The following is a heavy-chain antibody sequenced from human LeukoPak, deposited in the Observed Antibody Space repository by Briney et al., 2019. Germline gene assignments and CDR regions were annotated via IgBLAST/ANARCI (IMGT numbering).Heavy chain of an antibody. CDR1: GYNFNTFW. V-gene: IGHV5-51*01. CDR3: ARPDSSSWHFDY. J-gene: IGHJ4*02. D-gene: IGHD6-13*01. CDR2: IYPGDSDT. Sequence: GESLKISCEGSGYNFNTFWIGWVRQKPGEGLEWVGIIYPGDSDTKYSPAVQGQVTISADKSISTAYLQWSSLKASDTAMYFCARPDSSSWHFDYWGQGTLVTVSS.